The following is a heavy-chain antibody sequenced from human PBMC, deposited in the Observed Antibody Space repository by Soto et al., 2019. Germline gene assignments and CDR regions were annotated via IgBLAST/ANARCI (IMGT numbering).Heavy chain of an antibody. CDR1: GGSFSGYY. V-gene: IGHV4-34*01. CDR3: ARGGPRRYDIFTCYYKGGCWFDP. J-gene: IGHJ5*02. D-gene: IGHD3-9*01. CDR2: INHSGST. Sequence: SETLSLTCAVYGGSFSGYYWSWIRQPPGKGLEWIGEINHSGSTNYNPSLKSRVTISVDTSKNQFSLKLSSVTAADTSVYYCARGGPRRYDIFTCYYKGGCWFDPWGQGTLVTVSS.